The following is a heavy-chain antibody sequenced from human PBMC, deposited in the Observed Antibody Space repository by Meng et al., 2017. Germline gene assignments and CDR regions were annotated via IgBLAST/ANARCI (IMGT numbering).Heavy chain of an antibody. CDR2: INHSGST. V-gene: IGHV4-34*01. J-gene: IGHJ4*02. Sequence: GAGVFRRRTPLCLTCGVYGVAFSGDDLCCIRQPPGKGLEWIVDINHSGSTNYYPSLKSRVTISVDTSKNQFSLKLSSVTAADTAVYYCARASPYDRVGYFDYWGQGTLVTVSS. CDR1: GVAFSGDD. CDR3: ARASPYDRVGYFDY. D-gene: IGHD3-22*01.